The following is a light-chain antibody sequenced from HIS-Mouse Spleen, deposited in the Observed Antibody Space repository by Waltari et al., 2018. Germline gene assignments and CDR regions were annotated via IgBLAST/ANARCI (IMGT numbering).Light chain of an antibody. CDR2: LNSDGSH. V-gene: IGLV4-69*01. J-gene: IGLJ2*01. CDR1: RGHSSYP. CDR3: QTWGTVV. Sequence: QLVLTQSPSASASLGASVKLTCTLSRGHSSYPIAWHQQQPEKGPRYLMKLNSDGSHSKGDGIPDRFSGSSSGAERYLTISSLQSEDEADYYCQTWGTVVFGGGTKLTVL.